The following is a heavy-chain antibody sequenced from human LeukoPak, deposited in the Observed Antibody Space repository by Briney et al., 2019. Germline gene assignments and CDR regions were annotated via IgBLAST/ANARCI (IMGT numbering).Heavy chain of an antibody. CDR3: ATRPAVGNSYFDY. CDR1: GYTFTGYF. V-gene: IGHV1-2*02. D-gene: IGHD4-23*01. CDR2: INPNSGGT. Sequence: GASVKVSCKPSGYTFTGYFIHWVRQAPGQGLEWMGWINPNSGGTNYAQKFQGRVTMTRDTSISTAYMELSRLRSDDTAVYYCATRPAVGNSYFDYWGQGTLVTVSS. J-gene: IGHJ4*02.